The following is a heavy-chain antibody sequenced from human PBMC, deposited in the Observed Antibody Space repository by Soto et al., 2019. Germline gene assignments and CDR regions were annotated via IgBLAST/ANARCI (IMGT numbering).Heavy chain of an antibody. CDR2: INHSGST. CDR1: GGSFSGYY. Sequence: SSETLSLTCTVYGGSFSGYYWSWIRQPPGKGLEWIGEINHSGSTNYNPSLKSRVTISVDTSKNQFSLKLSSVTAADTAVYYCARKSPLYGDYGGYYFDYWGQGTLVTVSS. D-gene: IGHD4-17*01. CDR3: ARKSPLYGDYGGYYFDY. V-gene: IGHV4-34*01. J-gene: IGHJ4*02.